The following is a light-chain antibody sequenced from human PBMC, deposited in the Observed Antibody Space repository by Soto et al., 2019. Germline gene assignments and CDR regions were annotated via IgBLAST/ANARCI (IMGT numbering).Light chain of an antibody. CDR2: GAS. CDR1: QDINKA. CDR3: LQYSRYPLT. Sequence: DIQMTQSPSSLSASVGDRVTITCRASQDINKALAWYQEKAGKAPKSLIYGASTLQDGVPSKFSGSGSGRDFTLTITSLQPEDFGTYYCLQYSRYPLTFGGGTKVEIK. V-gene: IGKV1-16*02. J-gene: IGKJ4*01.